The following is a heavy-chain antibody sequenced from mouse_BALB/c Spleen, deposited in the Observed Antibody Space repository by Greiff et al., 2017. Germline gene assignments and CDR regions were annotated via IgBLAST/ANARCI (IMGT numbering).Heavy chain of an antibody. CDR3: ARGYDDGDYFDY. CDR1: GFTFSDYY. J-gene: IGHJ2*01. Sequence: EVQGVESGGGLVKPGGSLKLSCAASGFTFSDYYMYWVRQTPEKRLEWVATISDGGSYTYYPDSVKGRFTISRDNAKNNLYLQMSSLKSEDTAMYYCARGYDDGDYFDYWGQGTTLTVSS. CDR2: ISDGGSYT. V-gene: IGHV5-4*02. D-gene: IGHD2-14*01.